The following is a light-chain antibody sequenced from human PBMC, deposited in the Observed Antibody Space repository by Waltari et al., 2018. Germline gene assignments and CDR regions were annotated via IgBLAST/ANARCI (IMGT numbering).Light chain of an antibody. V-gene: IGKV1-5*03. CDR2: KAS. J-gene: IGKJ4*01. CDR1: QSIKNW. CDR3: QQYQSFPLI. Sequence: DIQMTQSPSTLSASVGDRVIITCRASQSIKNWLAWYQQKPGKAPKLLIYKASSLQSGVPSRFSGSGSGKEFTLTINSLQPDDFGSYYCQQYQSFPLIFGGGTKVETK.